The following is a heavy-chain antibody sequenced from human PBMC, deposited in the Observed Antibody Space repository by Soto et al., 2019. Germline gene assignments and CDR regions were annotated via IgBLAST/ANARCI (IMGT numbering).Heavy chain of an antibody. CDR1: GFMFGSYW. Sequence: GGSLRLSCTASGFMFGSYWMTWVRHVPGKGLQWVANIKRDGSEKYYVDFVKGRFTISRDNADNSVFLDMNNLRVDDTATYYCARVRATDYEIDYWGQGALVTSPQ. CDR3: ARVRATDYEIDY. V-gene: IGHV3-7*03. J-gene: IGHJ4*02. CDR2: IKRDGSEK. D-gene: IGHD4-17*01.